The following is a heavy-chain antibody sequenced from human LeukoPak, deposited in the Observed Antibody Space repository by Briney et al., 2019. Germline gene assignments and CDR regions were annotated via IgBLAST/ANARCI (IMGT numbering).Heavy chain of an antibody. J-gene: IGHJ4*02. CDR2: IWYDGSNK. Sequence: GGSLRLPCTPSGFTFSSYGLHGVRQSPGKALEWVAVIWYDGSNKYYADSVKGRFTISRDNSKNPLYLQMNSLRAEDTAVYYCARDLYSYVYLMEYWGQGTLVTVSS. V-gene: IGHV3-33*01. CDR3: ARDLYSYVYLMEY. CDR1: GFTFSSYG. D-gene: IGHD5-18*01.